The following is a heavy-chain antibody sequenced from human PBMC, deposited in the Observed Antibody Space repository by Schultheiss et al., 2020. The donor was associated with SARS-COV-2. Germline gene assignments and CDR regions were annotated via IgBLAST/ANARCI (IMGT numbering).Heavy chain of an antibody. CDR3: ARGGVTTLYYYGMDV. V-gene: IGHV1-18*04. CDR2: ISAYNGNT. D-gene: IGHD4-17*01. Sequence: ASVKVSCKASGYTFTGYYMHWVRQAPGQGLEWMGWISAYNGNTNYAQKFQGRVTITADESTSTAYMELSSLRSEDTAVYYCARGGVTTLYYYGMDVWGQGTTVTVSS. CDR1: GYTFTGYY. J-gene: IGHJ6*02.